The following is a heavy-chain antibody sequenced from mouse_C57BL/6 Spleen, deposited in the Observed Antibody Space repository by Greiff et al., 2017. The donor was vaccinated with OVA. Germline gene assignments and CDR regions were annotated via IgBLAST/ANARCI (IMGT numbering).Heavy chain of an antibody. J-gene: IGHJ4*01. Sequence: EVQLVESGGGLVQPGGSMKLSCVASGFTFSNYWMNWVRQSPEKGLEWVAQIRLKSDNYATHYAESVKGRFTISRDDSKSSVYLQMNNLRAEDTGIYYCTGPPSGAMDYWGQGTSVTVSS. V-gene: IGHV6-3*01. CDR1: GFTFSNYW. D-gene: IGHD3-1*01. CDR2: IRLKSDNYAT. CDR3: TGPPSGAMDY.